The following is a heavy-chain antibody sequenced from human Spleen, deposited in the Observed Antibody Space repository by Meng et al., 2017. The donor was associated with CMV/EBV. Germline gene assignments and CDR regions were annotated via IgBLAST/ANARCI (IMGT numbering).Heavy chain of an antibody. CDR2: IYYSGST. V-gene: IGHV4-30-4*08. CDR1: GGSISSGDYY. CDR3: ARDLWGSRYYFDY. Sequence: QLKLQDAGPGLVKPSQTLSLTCTVSGGSISSGDYYWSWIRQPPGKGLEWIGYIYYSGSTYYNPSLKSRVTISVDTSKNQFSLKLSSVTAADTAVYYCARDLWGSRYYFDYWGQGTLVTVSS. D-gene: IGHD1-26*01. J-gene: IGHJ4*02.